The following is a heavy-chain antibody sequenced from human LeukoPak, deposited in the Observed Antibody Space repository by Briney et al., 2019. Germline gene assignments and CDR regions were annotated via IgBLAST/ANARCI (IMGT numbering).Heavy chain of an antibody. V-gene: IGHV3-21*01. CDR2: ISSSSSYI. Sequence: GGSLRLSCAASGFTFSSYSMNWVRQAPGKGLEWVSSISSSSSYIYYADSVKGRFTISRDNAKNSPYLQMNSLRAEDTAVYYCARDRDGTAYYPLDFRGQGTLVTVSS. J-gene: IGHJ4*02. CDR3: ARDRDGTAYYPLDF. CDR1: GFTFSSYS. D-gene: IGHD3-22*01.